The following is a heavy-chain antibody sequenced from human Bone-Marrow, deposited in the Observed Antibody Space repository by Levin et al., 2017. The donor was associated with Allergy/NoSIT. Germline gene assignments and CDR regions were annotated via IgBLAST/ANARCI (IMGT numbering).Heavy chain of an antibody. J-gene: IGHJ6*03. CDR1: GYVFTNSW. V-gene: IGHV5-10-1*01. CDR2: IDPRDSYT. Sequence: KVSCRGFGYVFTNSWISWLRQMPGKGLEYMGRIDPRDSYTNYSPSFEGHITLSVDRSISTAYVQWSSLQAPATAIYFCSRHPEGKRVGDLDDYHYYMDVWGKGTTVTVSS. CDR3: SRHPEGKRVGDLDDYHYYMDV.